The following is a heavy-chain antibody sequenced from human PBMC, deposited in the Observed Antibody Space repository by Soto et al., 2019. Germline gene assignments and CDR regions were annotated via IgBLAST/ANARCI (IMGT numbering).Heavy chain of an antibody. CDR3: ARGNLPIVVVPAAIDY. D-gene: IGHD2-2*01. Sequence: EVQLVESGGGLVQPGGSLRLSCAASGITFSSYWMHWVRQTPGKGLEWVSRINTDGSTTNYADSVKGRFTISRDNAKNTLYLQMNGLRVEDTAVFYCARGNLPIVVVPAAIDYWGQGTQVTVSS. J-gene: IGHJ4*02. CDR2: INTDGSTT. V-gene: IGHV3-74*01. CDR1: GITFSSYW.